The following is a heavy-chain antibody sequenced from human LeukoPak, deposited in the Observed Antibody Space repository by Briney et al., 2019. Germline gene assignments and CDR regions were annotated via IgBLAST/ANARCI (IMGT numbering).Heavy chain of an antibody. CDR1: GGSISSSSYY. Sequence: PSETLSLTCTVPGGSISSSSYYWGWIRQPPGKGPEWIGSIYYSGSTYYNPSLKSRVTISVDTSKNQFSLKLSSVTAADTAVYYCATTLWFGXNXFXXXGQGXLVT. J-gene: IGHJ5*02. CDR2: IYYSGST. D-gene: IGHD3-10*01. CDR3: ATTLWFGXNXFXX. V-gene: IGHV4-39*01.